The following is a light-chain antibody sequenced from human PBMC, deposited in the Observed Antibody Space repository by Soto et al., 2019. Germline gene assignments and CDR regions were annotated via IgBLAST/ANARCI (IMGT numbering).Light chain of an antibody. CDR3: QQYSSSPRT. Sequence: EIVLPQSPATLSLSPGERATLSCRASQNVGSRYLAWYQQKPGQAPRLLIYGTSNRATGITGRFSGSGSGTDFSLTIRSPGPGDLAVDYCQQYSSSPRTFGQGTKVETK. CDR1: QNVGSRY. V-gene: IGKV3-20*01. J-gene: IGKJ1*01. CDR2: GTS.